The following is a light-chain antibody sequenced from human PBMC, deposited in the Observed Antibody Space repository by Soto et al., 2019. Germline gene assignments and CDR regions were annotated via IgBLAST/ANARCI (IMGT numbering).Light chain of an antibody. CDR3: LLFYSGGSV. CDR1: TGAVTSGHY. J-gene: IGLJ2*01. CDR2: DTS. Sequence: QTVVTQEPSLTVSPGGTVTLTCGSSTGAVTSGHYPYWFQQKPGQAPRTLIYDTSNEYSWTPARFSGSLLGGKAALTLSGAQPEDEAEYYCLLFYSGGSVFGGWTKVTVL. V-gene: IGLV7-46*01.